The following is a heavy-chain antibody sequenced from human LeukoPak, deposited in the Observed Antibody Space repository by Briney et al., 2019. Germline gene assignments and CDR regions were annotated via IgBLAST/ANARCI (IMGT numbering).Heavy chain of an antibody. J-gene: IGHJ6*02. V-gene: IGHV3-11*01. D-gene: IGHD3-22*01. CDR2: ISSSGSTI. CDR3: VRDGMEGYYYDSSGYYYGMDV. CDR1: GFTFSDYY. Sequence: GGSLRLSCAAAGFTFSDYYMSLIRQAPGKGLEWVSYISSSGSTIYYADSVKGRFTISRDNAKNSLYLQMNSLRAEDTAVYYCVRDGMEGYYYDSSGYYYGMDVWGQGTTVTVSS.